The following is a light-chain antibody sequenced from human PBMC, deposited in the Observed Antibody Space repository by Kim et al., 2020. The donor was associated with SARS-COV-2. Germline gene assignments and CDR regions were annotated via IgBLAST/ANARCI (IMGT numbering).Light chain of an antibody. CDR1: RRFSIC. J-gene: IGKJ2*01. CDR3: QQYNIYLYT. Sequence: SACRGHSDPLSSRACRRFSICFALSPQTPEKAPQPLLYRASILDSGVPSVFSGCGSDTEFSLTISSLPPGDFATYYCQQYNIYLYTFGQGTELEI. V-gene: IGKV1-5*03. CDR2: RAS.